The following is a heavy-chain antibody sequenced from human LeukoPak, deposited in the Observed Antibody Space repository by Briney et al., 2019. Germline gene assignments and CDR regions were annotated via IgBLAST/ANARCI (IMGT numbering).Heavy chain of an antibody. Sequence: SETLSLTCTVSGGSISSSSYYWGWIRQPPGKGLEWIGSIYYSGSTYYNPSLKSRVTISVDTSKNQFSLKLSSVTAADTAVYYCARVDDSSGYGNHYFDYWGQGTLVTVSS. CDR1: GGSISSSSYY. D-gene: IGHD3-22*01. CDR3: ARVDDSSGYGNHYFDY. V-gene: IGHV4-39*07. CDR2: IYYSGST. J-gene: IGHJ4*02.